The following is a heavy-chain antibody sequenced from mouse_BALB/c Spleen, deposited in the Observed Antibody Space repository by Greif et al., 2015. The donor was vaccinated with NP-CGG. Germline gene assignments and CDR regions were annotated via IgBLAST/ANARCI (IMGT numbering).Heavy chain of an antibody. CDR2: ISSGGGST. CDR3: ARQGLGGYDH. V-gene: IGHV5-12-1*01. CDR1: GFAFSSYD. Sequence: EVQVVESGGGLVKPGGSLKLSCAASGFAFSSYDMSWVRQTPEKRLEWVAYISSGGGSTYYPDTVKGRFTIPRDNAKNTLYLQISSLKSEDTAMYYCARQGLGGYDHWGQGTTLTVSS. D-gene: IGHD2-2*01. J-gene: IGHJ2*01.